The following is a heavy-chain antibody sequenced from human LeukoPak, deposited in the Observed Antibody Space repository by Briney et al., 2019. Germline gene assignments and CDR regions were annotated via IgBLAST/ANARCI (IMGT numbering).Heavy chain of an antibody. V-gene: IGHV4-59*09. Sequence: LDWLGYIHLSGSTYYDHSLRSRVTISGDTSKNQFSLRLNSVTAADTDVYYCARGGVWYFDLWGRGTLVTVSS. CDR3: ARGGVWYFDL. J-gene: IGHJ2*01. D-gene: IGHD3-16*01. CDR2: IHLSGST.